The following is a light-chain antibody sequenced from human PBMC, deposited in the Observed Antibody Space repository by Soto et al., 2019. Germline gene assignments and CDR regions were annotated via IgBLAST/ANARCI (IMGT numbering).Light chain of an antibody. CDR3: NSYTSSSTLV. CDR1: SSDVGGYNY. CDR2: DVS. J-gene: IGLJ2*01. Sequence: QSALTQPASVSGSPGQSITISCTGTSSDVGGYNYVSWYQQHPGKAPKLMIYDVSNRPSGVSNRFSGSKSGNTAYLTISGLQAEDESDYYCNSYTSSSTLVFGGGTKVTVL. V-gene: IGLV2-14*01.